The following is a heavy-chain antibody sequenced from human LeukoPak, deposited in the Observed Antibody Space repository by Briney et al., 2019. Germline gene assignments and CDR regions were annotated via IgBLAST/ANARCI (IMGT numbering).Heavy chain of an antibody. CDR3: ARVFLRSGYYYFDN. CDR2: INTGNGNA. D-gene: IGHD3-3*01. J-gene: IGHJ4*02. CDR1: GYTFTSHA. Sequence: ASVKVSCKASGYTFTSHAVHWVRQAPGQRPEWMGWINTGNGNAEYSQKFQGRITITRDTPASTAYMELSSLRSEDTAVYYCARVFLRSGYYYFDNWGQGTLVTVSS. V-gene: IGHV1-3*04.